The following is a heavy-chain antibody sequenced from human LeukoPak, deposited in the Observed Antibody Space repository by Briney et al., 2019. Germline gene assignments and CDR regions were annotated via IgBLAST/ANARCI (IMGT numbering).Heavy chain of an antibody. CDR3: ARARRRITMIVVVPGGNWFDP. Sequence: SETLSLTCTVSGYSISSGGYYWSWIRQPPGKGLEWIGYIYHSGSTYYNPSLKSRVTISVDRSKNQFSLKLSSVTAADTAVYYCARARRRITMIVVVPGGNWFDPWGQGTLVTVSS. J-gene: IGHJ5*02. CDR2: IYHSGST. D-gene: IGHD3-22*01. CDR1: GYSISSGGYY. V-gene: IGHV4-30-2*01.